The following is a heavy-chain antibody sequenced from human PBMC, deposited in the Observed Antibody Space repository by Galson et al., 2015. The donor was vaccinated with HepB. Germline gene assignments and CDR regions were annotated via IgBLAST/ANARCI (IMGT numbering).Heavy chain of an antibody. CDR1: GFPFSDYA. V-gene: IGHV3-23*01. Sequence: SLRLSCAASGFPFSDYAMIWVRQAPGKGLEWVSSINGSGGSAHYADSVKGRFTISRDNSKNTMFLQMNSLRDEDTAIYYCAKGRGSGSYSMLSWGQGALVTVSS. CDR2: INGSGGSA. J-gene: IGHJ4*02. CDR3: AKGRGSGSYSMLS. D-gene: IGHD3-10*01.